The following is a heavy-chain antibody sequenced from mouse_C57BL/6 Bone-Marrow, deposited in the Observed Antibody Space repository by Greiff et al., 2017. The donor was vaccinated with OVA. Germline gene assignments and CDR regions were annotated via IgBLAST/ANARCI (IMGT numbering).Heavy chain of an antibody. J-gene: IGHJ3*01. D-gene: IGHD1-1*01. V-gene: IGHV1-81*01. CDR3: ARRYYGSSYSFAY. CDR1: GYTFTSYG. Sequence: QVQLQQSGAELARPGASVKLSCKASGYTFTSYGISWVKQRTGQGLEWIGEIYPRSGNTYYNEQFKGKATLTADKSSSTAYMELRSLTSEDSAVYFWARRYYGSSYSFAYWGQGTLVTVSA. CDR2: IYPRSGNT.